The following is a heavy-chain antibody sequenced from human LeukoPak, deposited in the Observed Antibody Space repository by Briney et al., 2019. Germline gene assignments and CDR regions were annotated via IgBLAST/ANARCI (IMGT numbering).Heavy chain of an antibody. CDR1: GFTFVSYW. D-gene: IGHD5-18*01. J-gene: IGHJ4*02. Sequence: GGSLRLSCAASGFTFVSYWMHWVRQAPGKGLVWVSRINGYGSSTDFADSVKGRLTISRDNAKNTLYLQMNSLRAEDTAVYYCARDAPGNTALDYWGQGTLVTVSS. V-gene: IGHV3-74*01. CDR3: ARDAPGNTALDY. CDR2: INGYGSST.